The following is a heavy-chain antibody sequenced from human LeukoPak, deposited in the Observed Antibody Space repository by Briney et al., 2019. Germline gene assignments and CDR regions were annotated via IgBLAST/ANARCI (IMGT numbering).Heavy chain of an antibody. Sequence: GASVKVSCKASGYTFTGYYMHWVRQAPGQGLEWMGWINPNSGGTNYAQRFQDRVTMTTDTSTSTAYLELRSLRSDDTAVYYCARDVGSLYDFWSGYIDYWGQGTLVTVSS. J-gene: IGHJ4*02. CDR2: INPNSGGT. CDR1: GYTFTGYY. V-gene: IGHV1-2*02. D-gene: IGHD3-3*01. CDR3: ARDVGSLYDFWSGYIDY.